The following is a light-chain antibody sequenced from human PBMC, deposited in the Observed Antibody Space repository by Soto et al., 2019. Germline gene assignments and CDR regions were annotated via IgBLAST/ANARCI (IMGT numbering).Light chain of an antibody. CDR1: SSDIGGYTY. V-gene: IGLV2-11*01. J-gene: IGLJ1*01. CDR2: DVS. Sequence: SALTQPRSVSGSPGQSVTISCTGTSSDIGGYTYVSWYQQHPGKAPKVIIYDVSERPSGVPDRFSGSKSGNTASLTISGLQPEDEADYYCCSFAGPQSFEVFGEGTK. CDR3: CSFAGPQSFEV.